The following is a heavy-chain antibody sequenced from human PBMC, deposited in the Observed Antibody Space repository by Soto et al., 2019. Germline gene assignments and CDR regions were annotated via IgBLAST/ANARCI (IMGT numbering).Heavy chain of an antibody. D-gene: IGHD6-19*01. J-gene: IGHJ3*02. CDR3: AKDLLQWLVVGHDAFDI. CDR1: GFTFTNYS. Sequence: EVQLLESGGGLVQPGGSLRLSCVASGFTFTNYSMNWVRQAPGKGLEWVSGISASGDSTFNADSVKGRFTISRDNSKNTLYLQMNSLRAEDTAVYYCAKDLLQWLVVGHDAFDIWGQGTMVTVSS. CDR2: ISASGDST. V-gene: IGHV3-23*01.